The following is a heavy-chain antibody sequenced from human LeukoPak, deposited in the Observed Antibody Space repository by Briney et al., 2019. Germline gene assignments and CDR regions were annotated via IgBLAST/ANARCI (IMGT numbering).Heavy chain of an antibody. Sequence: GASVKVSCKTSGYTFTDYFIHGMQQAPRQGLEWMGWINANSGDTHYALKFQGRVFMTRDTSISTVYMELRTLTTDDAAVYYCARDPSPYTGSYFDDWGQGTLVTVSS. V-gene: IGHV1-2*02. CDR1: GYTFTDYF. J-gene: IGHJ4*02. CDR2: INANSGDT. CDR3: ARDPSPYTGSYFDD. D-gene: IGHD1-26*01.